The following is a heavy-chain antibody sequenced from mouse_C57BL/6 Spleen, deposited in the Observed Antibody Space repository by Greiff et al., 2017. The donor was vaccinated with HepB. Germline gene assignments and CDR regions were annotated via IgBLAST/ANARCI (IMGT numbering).Heavy chain of an antibody. Sequence: VQLKESGTVLARPGASVKLSCKTSGYTFTSYGMHWVRQRPGQGLEWIGAIYHGNSDISYKQKVKGKGKLTADTAASTDYMELSSLTNEDSAVYCGTRGEYAEYDWGMGYWGQGTSVTVSS. V-gene: IGHV1-5*01. D-gene: IGHD2-14*01. CDR1: GYTFTSYG. CDR2: IYHGNSDI. CDR3: TRGEYAEYDWGMGY. J-gene: IGHJ4*01.